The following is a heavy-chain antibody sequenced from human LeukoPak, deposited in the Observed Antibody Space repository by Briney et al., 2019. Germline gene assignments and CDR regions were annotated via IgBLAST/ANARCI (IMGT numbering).Heavy chain of an antibody. D-gene: IGHD3-16*01. CDR1: GFSFRSHG. CDR2: ISPRGDIT. V-gene: IGHV3-23*01. Sequence: GGSLRLSCAASGFSFRSHGMNWVRQAPGKGLEWVSGISPRGDITYYKDSVRGRFTISRNNFKNTVSLQLNSLRAEDTAMYYCAKDDDWGRFNHWGQGTLVTVSS. CDR3: AKDDDWGRFNH. J-gene: IGHJ1*01.